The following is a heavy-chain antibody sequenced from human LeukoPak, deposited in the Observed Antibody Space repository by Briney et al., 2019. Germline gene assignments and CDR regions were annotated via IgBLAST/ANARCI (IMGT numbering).Heavy chain of an antibody. J-gene: IGHJ4*02. D-gene: IGHD3-16*01. V-gene: IGHV3-7*01. CDR3: ARNLGSQQFDY. CDR2: INQDGSIK. CDR1: GFTFSSHW. Sequence: GGSLRLSCAASGFTFSSHWIAWVRQAPGKGLEWVANINQDGSIKNFVDSVKGRFTLSRDNTKNSVYLEIKNLRAEDTAVYHCARNLGSQQFDYWGRGTLVTVSS.